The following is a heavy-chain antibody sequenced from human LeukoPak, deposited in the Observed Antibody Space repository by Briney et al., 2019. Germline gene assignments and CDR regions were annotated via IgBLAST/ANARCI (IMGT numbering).Heavy chain of an antibody. V-gene: IGHV1-69*04. Sequence: GASVKVSCKASGGTFSSYAISWVRQAPGQGLEWMGRIIPILGIANYAQKFQGRVTITADKSTSTAYMELSSLRSEDTAVYYCARESGILVVAATGSWFDPWAREPWSPSPQ. J-gene: IGHJ5*02. CDR2: IIPILGIA. CDR3: ARESGILVVAATGSWFDP. CDR1: GGTFSSYA. D-gene: IGHD2-15*01.